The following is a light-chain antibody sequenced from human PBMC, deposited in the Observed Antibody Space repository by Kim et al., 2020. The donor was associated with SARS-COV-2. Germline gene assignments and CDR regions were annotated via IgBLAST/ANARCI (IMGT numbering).Light chain of an antibody. Sequence: LSPGERATLSCRASQSVSSSYLAWYQQKPGQAPRLLIYGASSRATGIPDRFSGSGSGTDFTLTISRLEPEDFAVYYCQQYGSSPTFGPGTKVDIK. V-gene: IGKV3-20*01. J-gene: IGKJ3*01. CDR3: QQYGSSPT. CDR2: GAS. CDR1: QSVSSSY.